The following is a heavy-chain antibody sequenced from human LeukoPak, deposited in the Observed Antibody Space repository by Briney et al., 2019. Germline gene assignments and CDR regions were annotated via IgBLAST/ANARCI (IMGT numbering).Heavy chain of an antibody. CDR3: AREKHDAFDI. CDR2: ISGDGSST. J-gene: IGHJ3*02. CDR1: GITFSSYW. V-gene: IGHV3-74*01. Sequence: PGGSLRLSCAASGITFSSYWMHWVRQAPGKGLVWVSRISGDGSSTTYADSVQGRFTISRDNAKNTLHLQMNSLRAEDTAVYYCAREKHDAFDIWGEGTMVTVSS.